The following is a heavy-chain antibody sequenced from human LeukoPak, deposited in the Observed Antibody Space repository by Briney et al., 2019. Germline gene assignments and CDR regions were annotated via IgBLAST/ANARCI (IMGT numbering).Heavy chain of an antibody. CDR2: IKPDGSEK. D-gene: IGHD2-15*01. Sequence: AGGSLRLSCAASGFTFSSYWMSWVRQAPGKGLEWVANIKPDGSEKYYVDSAKGRFTISRDNANNSLSLQMSSLRAEDTAVYYCARDPTLFAATEDYWGQGTLVTVSS. J-gene: IGHJ4*02. CDR1: GFTFSSYW. CDR3: ARDPTLFAATEDY. V-gene: IGHV3-7*05.